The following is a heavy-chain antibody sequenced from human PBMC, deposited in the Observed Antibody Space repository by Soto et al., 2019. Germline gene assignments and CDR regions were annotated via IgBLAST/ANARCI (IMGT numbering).Heavy chain of an antibody. CDR3: AREVTVASYSFAF. Sequence: QVQLVQSGAEVKRPGSSVKVSCKASGGTFNNYALSWVRQAPGQGLEWVGGIIPIFNSANYAQKFQGRVTITADDSTSTAYMELRSLRPDDTAVYYCAREVTVASYSFAFWGQETLVTVSS. CDR2: IIPIFNSA. V-gene: IGHV1-69*01. D-gene: IGHD5-12*01. CDR1: GGTFNNYA. J-gene: IGHJ4*02.